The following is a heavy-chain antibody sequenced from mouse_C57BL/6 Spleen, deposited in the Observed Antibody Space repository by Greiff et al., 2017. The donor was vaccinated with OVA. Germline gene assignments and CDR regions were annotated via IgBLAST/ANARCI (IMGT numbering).Heavy chain of an antibody. D-gene: IGHD2-2*01. Sequence: QVQLQQPGAELVKPGASVKMSCKASGYTFTSYWITWGKQRPGQGLEWIGDIYPGSGSTTYNEKFKSKATLTVDKSYRTAYLQLGSLTSEDSAVYYCSRGEGYDDWYFYVWGTGTPVTVSS. J-gene: IGHJ1*03. CDR1: GYTFTSYW. V-gene: IGHV1-55*01. CDR2: IYPGSGST. CDR3: SRGEGYDDWYFYV.